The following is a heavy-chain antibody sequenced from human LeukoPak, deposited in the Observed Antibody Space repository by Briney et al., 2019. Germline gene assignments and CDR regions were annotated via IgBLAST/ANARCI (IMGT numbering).Heavy chain of an antibody. Sequence: SETLSLTCTVSGGSTSGYYWSWIRQPAGKGREWICYIYYSESTNYNPSLANRLTISVDTSNNQSCLKLSSVTAADTAVYYCARRDTSGWSPDYWGQGTLVTVSS. V-gene: IGHV4-59*08. J-gene: IGHJ4*02. D-gene: IGHD6-19*01. CDR2: IYYSEST. CDR3: ARRDTSGWSPDY. CDR1: GGSTSGYY.